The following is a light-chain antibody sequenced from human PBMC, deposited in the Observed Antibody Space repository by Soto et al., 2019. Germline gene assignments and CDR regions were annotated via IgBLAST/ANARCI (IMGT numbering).Light chain of an antibody. CDR2: DAS. V-gene: IGKV1-39*01. Sequence: DIQMTQSPSSLSASVGDRVTITCRASQSISNHLNWYQQKPGKAPKLLINDASSLQSGVPSRFSGSGSGTDFTLTITSLQPEDFATYHCQQRHITLYSFGQGTSLEIK. CDR1: QSISNH. J-gene: IGKJ2*03. CDR3: QQRHITLYS.